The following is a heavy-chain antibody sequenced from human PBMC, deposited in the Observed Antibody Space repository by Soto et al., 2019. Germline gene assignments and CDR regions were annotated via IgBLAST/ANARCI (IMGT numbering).Heavy chain of an antibody. J-gene: IGHJ4*02. V-gene: IGHV1-69*01. CDR1: GDTFSRYT. D-gene: IGHD1-1*01. Sequence: QVQLVQSGAEVKKPGSSVRVSCKTSGDTFSRYTVNWVRQAPRQGLEWMGGIIPRFGTTNYAPTVQDRVTSTADESMNTVYMELSSLRSEDTALYYCARGRGLYNSGRSQLDYWGQGTLVTVSS. CDR2: IIPRFGTT. CDR3: ARGRGLYNSGRSQLDY.